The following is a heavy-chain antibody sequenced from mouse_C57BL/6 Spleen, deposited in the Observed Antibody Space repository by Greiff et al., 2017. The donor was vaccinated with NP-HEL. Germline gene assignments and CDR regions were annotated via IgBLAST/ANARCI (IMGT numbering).Heavy chain of an antibody. CDR1: GYTFTSYD. V-gene: IGHV1-85*01. J-gene: IGHJ2*01. CDR2: IYPRDGST. CDR3: ARSGYYGSRGLYFDY. D-gene: IGHD1-1*01. Sequence: VQLQQSGPELVKPGASVKLSCKASGYTFTSYDINWVKQRPGQGLEWIGWIYPRDGSTKYNEKFKGKATLTVDKSSSTAYMELHSLTSEDSAVYFCARSGYYGSRGLYFDYWGQGTTLTVSS.